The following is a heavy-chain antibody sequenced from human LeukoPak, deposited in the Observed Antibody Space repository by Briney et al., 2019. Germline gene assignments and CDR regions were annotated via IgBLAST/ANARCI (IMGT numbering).Heavy chain of an antibody. J-gene: IGHJ4*02. CDR1: GYTFTSYG. CDR3: ARGFRYSSSWNLFDY. D-gene: IGHD6-13*01. Sequence: ASVKVSCKASGYTFTSYGISWVRQAPGQGLEWMGWISAYNVNTNYAQKLQGRVTMTTDTSTSTAYMELRSLRSDDTAVYYCARGFRYSSSWNLFDYWGQGTLVTVSS. CDR2: ISAYNVNT. V-gene: IGHV1-18*01.